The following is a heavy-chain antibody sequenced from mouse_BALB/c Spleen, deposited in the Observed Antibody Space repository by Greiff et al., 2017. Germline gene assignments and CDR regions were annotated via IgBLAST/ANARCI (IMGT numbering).Heavy chain of an antibody. J-gene: IGHJ3*01. D-gene: IGHD1-1*01. CDR1: GYSITSDYA. Sequence: VQLKESGPGLVKPSQSLSLTCTVTGYSITSDYAWNWIRQFPGNKLEWMGYISYSGSTSYNPSLKSRISITRDTSKNQFFLQLNSVTTEDTATYYCARSSYYGSSHAWFAYWGQGTLVTVSA. V-gene: IGHV3-2*02. CDR3: ARSSYYGSSHAWFAY. CDR2: ISYSGST.